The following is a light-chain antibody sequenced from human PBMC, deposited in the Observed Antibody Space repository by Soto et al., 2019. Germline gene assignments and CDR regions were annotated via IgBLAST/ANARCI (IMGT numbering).Light chain of an antibody. V-gene: IGKV3-11*01. CDR2: DAS. J-gene: IGKJ4*01. CDR1: QSVSSY. CDR3: QQRSNWPLLT. Sequence: EIVLTQSPATLSLSPGERATLSCRASQSVSSYLAWYQQKPGQAPRLLIYDASNRATGIPARFSGSGSGTDFTLTISSLEPEDFALYYCQQRSNWPLLTFGGGTKV.